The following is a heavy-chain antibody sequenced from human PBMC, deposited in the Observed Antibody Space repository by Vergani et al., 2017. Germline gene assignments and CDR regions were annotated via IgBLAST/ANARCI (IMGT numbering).Heavy chain of an antibody. V-gene: IGHV4-61*01. CDR2: IYYSGST. Sequence: QVQLPESGPGLVKPSQTLSLTCTVSGGSVSSGSYYWSWIRQPPGKGLEWNGYIYYSGSTNYNPSLKSRVTISVDTSKNQFSLKLSSVTAADTAVYYCARETTVTTLDYWGQGTLVTVSS. CDR3: ARETTVTTLDY. CDR1: GGSVSSGSYY. J-gene: IGHJ4*02. D-gene: IGHD4-17*01.